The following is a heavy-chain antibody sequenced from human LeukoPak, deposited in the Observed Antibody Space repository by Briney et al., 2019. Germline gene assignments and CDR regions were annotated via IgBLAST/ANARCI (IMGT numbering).Heavy chain of an antibody. CDR1: GYTFTSYA. CDR2: INTNTGNP. Sequence: GASVKVSCKASGYTFTSYAMNWVRQAPGQGLEWMGWINTNTGNPTYAQGFTGRFVFSLDTSVSTAYLQISSLKAEDTAVYYCARPFDYDFWSGQTSMYFDLWGRGTLVTVSS. V-gene: IGHV7-4-1*02. D-gene: IGHD3-3*01. CDR3: ARPFDYDFWSGQTSMYFDL. J-gene: IGHJ2*01.